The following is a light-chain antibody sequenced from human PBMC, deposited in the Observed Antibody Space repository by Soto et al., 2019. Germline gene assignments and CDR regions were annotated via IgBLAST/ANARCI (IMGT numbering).Light chain of an antibody. V-gene: IGLV2-14*01. CDR1: SSDVGRYNY. CDR2: EVN. Sequence: QSALTQPPSASGSPGQSVTFSCTGTSSDVGRYNYVSWYQQHPGKAPKLMIYEVNSRPSGVSNRFSGSKSGNTASLTISGLQAEDEADYYCSSYTSSITLVFGGGTKLTVL. CDR3: SSYTSSITLV. J-gene: IGLJ3*02.